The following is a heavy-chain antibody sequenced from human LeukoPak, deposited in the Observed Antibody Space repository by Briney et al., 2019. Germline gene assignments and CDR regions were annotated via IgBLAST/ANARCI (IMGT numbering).Heavy chain of an antibody. Sequence: GTSLRLSCAASGFTFSTYGMHWVRQAPGKGLEWVAVFSYDGSIKDYADSVKGRFTISRDNSKNTLYQQTNSLRAEDTAVYYCAKEMGSGLIDYWGQGTLVTVSS. V-gene: IGHV3-30*18. CDR2: FSYDGSIK. J-gene: IGHJ4*02. CDR3: AKEMGSGLIDY. CDR1: GFTFSTYG. D-gene: IGHD2-15*01.